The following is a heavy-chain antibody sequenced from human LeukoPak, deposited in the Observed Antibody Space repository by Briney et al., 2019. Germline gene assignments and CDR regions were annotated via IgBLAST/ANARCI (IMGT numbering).Heavy chain of an antibody. CDR3: ARWGQPVVTRFDY. V-gene: IGHV5-51*01. CDR2: IYPGDSDT. Sequence: GESLKISCKGSGYSFTSYWIGWVRQMPGKGLEGVGSIYPGDSDTRYSPSFQGQVTISADKSISTAYLQWSSLKASDTAMYYCARWGQPVVTRFDYWGQGTLVTVSS. CDR1: GYSFTSYW. D-gene: IGHD4-23*01. J-gene: IGHJ4*02.